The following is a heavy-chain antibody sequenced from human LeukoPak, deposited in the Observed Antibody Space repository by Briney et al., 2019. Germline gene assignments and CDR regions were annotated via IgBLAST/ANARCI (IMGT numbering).Heavy chain of an antibody. CDR1: GGTFSSYA. CDR3: AREGYYYDSSGYYPKPYYYYYYMDV. J-gene: IGHJ6*03. CDR2: IIPIFGTA. V-gene: IGHV1-69*06. Sequence: GASVKVSCKASGGTFSSYAISWVRQAPGQGLEWMGGIIPIFGTANYAQKFQGRVTITADKSTSTAYMELSSLRSEDTAVYYCAREGYYYDSSGYYPKPYYYYYYMDVWGKGTTVTVSS. D-gene: IGHD3-22*01.